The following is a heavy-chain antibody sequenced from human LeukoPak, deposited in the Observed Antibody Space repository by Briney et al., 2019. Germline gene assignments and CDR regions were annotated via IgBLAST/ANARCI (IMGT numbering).Heavy chain of an antibody. CDR2: IYYSGST. D-gene: IGHD3-22*01. CDR1: GGSIISYY. V-gene: IGHV4-59*08. CDR3: ARHYYGSSGYPTPLYYFDY. Sequence: PSDTLSLTCTVAGGSIISYYRSWIRQPPGKGLEWIGYIYYSGSTNYNPSLKSRVTISVDTSKHQFSLKLSSVTAADTAVFYCARHYYGSSGYPTPLYYFDYWGQGTLVTVSS. J-gene: IGHJ4*02.